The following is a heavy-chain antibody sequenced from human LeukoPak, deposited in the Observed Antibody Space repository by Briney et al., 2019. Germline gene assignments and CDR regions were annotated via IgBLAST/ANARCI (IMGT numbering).Heavy chain of an antibody. CDR2: ISAYNGNT. Sequence: ASVKVSCKASGYTFSSYDINWVRQAPGQGLEWMGWISAYNGNTNYAQKLQGRVTMTTDTSTSTAYMELRSLRSDDTAVYYCARGAGYSGFWAFDIWGQGTMVTVSS. D-gene: IGHD5-12*01. J-gene: IGHJ3*02. CDR1: GYTFSSYD. CDR3: ARGAGYSGFWAFDI. V-gene: IGHV1-18*01.